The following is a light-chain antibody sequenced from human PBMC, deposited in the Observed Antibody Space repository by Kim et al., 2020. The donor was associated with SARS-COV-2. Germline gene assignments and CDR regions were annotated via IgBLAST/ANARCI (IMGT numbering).Light chain of an antibody. CDR3: QHTWGT. V-gene: IGKV1-5*01. J-gene: IGKJ1*01. CDR1: QSISSW. CDR2: DAS. Sequence: DIQMTQSPSTLSASVGDRVTITCRASQSISSWLAWYQQKPGKAPKLLIYDASSLESGVPSRFSGSGSGTEFTLTISSLQPDDFATYYCQHTWGTFGEGTKVEIK.